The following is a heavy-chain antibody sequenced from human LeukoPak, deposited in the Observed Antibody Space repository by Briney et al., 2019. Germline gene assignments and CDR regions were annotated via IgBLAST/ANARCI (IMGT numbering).Heavy chain of an antibody. CDR3: ARVEVSSRSDRNVDY. CDR2: ISAYNGNT. J-gene: IGHJ4*02. D-gene: IGHD5-24*01. V-gene: IGHV1-18*01. CDR1: GYTFTSYG. Sequence: ASVKVSCKASGYTFTSYGISWVRQAPGQGLEWMGWISAYNGNTNYAQKLQGRVTMTTDTSTSTAYMELRSLRSDDTAVYYCARVEVSSRSDRNVDYRGQGTLVTVSS.